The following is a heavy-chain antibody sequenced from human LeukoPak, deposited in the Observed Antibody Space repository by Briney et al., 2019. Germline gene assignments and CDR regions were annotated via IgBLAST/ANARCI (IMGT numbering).Heavy chain of an antibody. V-gene: IGHV4-61*01. CDR3: ARMRGYSGYDNGAYYFDH. CDR2: IYFSGTS. Sequence: KSSETLSLTCIVSGGSISSSSYYWSWIRQPPGKGLEWTGHIYFSGTSNYNPSLKRRVTIAVDTTKKQFFQMLSLMTAADTAVYYCARMRGYSGYDNGAYYFDHWGQGTLVTVSS. J-gene: IGHJ4*02. CDR1: GGSISSSSYY. D-gene: IGHD5-12*01.